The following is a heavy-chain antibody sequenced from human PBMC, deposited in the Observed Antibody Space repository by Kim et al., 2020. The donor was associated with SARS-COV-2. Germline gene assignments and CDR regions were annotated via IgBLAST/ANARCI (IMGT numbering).Heavy chain of an antibody. V-gene: IGHV1-3*01. J-gene: IGHJ4*02. CDR1: GHAFSRDS. CDR2: IDCANGNT. Sequence: ASVKVSCKTSGHAFSRDSIHWVRQAPGQRLEWMGGIDCANGNTIYSQKFQGRVTFTSDTSVSTAYMELSSLRSEDSAVYYCLGGYYFNYWVQGTPLTGYS. CDR3: LGGYYFNY. D-gene: IGHD3-16*01.